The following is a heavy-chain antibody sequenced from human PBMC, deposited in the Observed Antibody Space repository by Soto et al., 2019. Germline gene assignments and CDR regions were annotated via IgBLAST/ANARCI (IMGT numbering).Heavy chain of an antibody. V-gene: IGHV3-48*02. CDR3: ARDHLWAFDY. D-gene: IGHD3-3*02. CDR1: GFSFSVYS. J-gene: IGHJ4*02. Sequence: GGSLRLSCAASGFSFSVYSMNWVRQAPGKGLEWVSYINGRDGAINYVDSVKGRFTISIDIAKNSLYLQMNSLRDEDTAVYFCARDHLWAFDYWGQGVLVTVSS. CDR2: INGRDGAI.